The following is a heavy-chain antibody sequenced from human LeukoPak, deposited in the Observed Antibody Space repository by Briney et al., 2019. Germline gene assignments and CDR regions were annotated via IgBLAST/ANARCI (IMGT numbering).Heavy chain of an antibody. CDR2: ISTYMRNT. CDR3: ARDHQSQFLDY. CDR1: GYTFNNYG. D-gene: IGHD2/OR15-2a*01. J-gene: IGHJ4*02. Sequence: GASVTVSCKAPGYTFNNYGINWVRQAPGQGLEWMGWISTYMRNTNYAQKFQGRVTMTTDTSTSTAYMELRSLRSDDTAVYYCARDHQSQFLDYWGQGTLVTVSS. V-gene: IGHV1-18*01.